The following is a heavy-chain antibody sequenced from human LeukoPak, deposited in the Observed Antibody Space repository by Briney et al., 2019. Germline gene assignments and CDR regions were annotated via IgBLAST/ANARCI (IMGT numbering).Heavy chain of an antibody. V-gene: IGHV3-49*04. J-gene: IGHJ4*02. CDR2: IRSKAYGGTT. CDR1: GFTFGYYA. CDR3: TRDPKRGYSYGPPYYFDY. Sequence: GGSLRLSCTASGFTFGYYAMSCVRQAPGKGLEWLGFIRSKAYGGTTEYAASVKRRFTISRDDSKSIAYLQMNSLKTEDTAVYYCTRDPKRGYSYGPPYYFDYWGQGTLVTVSS. D-gene: IGHD5-18*01.